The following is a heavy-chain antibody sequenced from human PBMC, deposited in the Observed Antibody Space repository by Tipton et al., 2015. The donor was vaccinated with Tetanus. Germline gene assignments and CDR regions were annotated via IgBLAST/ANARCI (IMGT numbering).Heavy chain of an antibody. CDR1: GGPISDKKYY. CDR3: ARHLYGYWFDP. J-gene: IGHJ5*02. D-gene: IGHD3-10*01. V-gene: IGHV4-39*02. CDR2: IYFKGDT. Sequence: GLVKPSETLSLNCTVSGGPISDKKYYWGWIRQPPGKGLEWIASIYFKGDTYYNPTLKSRATIAVDTSQNVFSLNLTSVIAADTAVYYCARHLYGYWFDPWGQGALVTVSS.